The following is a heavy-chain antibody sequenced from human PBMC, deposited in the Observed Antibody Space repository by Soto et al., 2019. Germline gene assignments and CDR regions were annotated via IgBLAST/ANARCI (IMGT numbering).Heavy chain of an antibody. CDR1: GFTFKSYA. CDR2: ITGSGDST. V-gene: IGHV3-23*01. CDR3: AKEVVRGGY. Sequence: EVQLLESGGDLVQPGGSLRLSCAASGFTFKSYAVSWVRQAPGKGLEWVSVITGSGDSTYYADSVKGRFTISRDNSKNTLYLQMNSLRAEDTAVYYCAKEVVRGGYWGQGTLVTVSS. J-gene: IGHJ4*02. D-gene: IGHD3-10*01.